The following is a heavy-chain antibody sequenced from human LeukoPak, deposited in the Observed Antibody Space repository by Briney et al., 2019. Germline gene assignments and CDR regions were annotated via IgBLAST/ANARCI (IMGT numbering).Heavy chain of an antibody. D-gene: IGHD3-10*01. V-gene: IGHV3-53*01. CDR3: AKGGGVISYYFDY. J-gene: IGHJ4*02. CDR1: GFTVSSNY. Sequence: PGGSLRLSCAASGFTVSSNYMSWVRQAPGKGLEWVSVIYSGGSTYYADSVKGRFTISRDNSKNTLYLQMNSLRAEDTAVYHCAKGGGVISYYFDYWGQGTLVTVSS. CDR2: IYSGGST.